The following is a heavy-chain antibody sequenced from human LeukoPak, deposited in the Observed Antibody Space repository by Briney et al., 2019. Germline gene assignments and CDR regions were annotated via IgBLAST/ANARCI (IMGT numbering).Heavy chain of an antibody. CDR1: GFTFSSYA. CDR3: ARFGVSDSSGYYFRFDY. V-gene: IGHV3-30*04. CDR2: ISYDGSNK. J-gene: IGHJ4*02. D-gene: IGHD3-22*01. Sequence: PGGSLRLSCAASGFTFSSYAMHWVRQAPGKGLEWVAVISYDGSNKYYADSVKGRFTTSRDNSKNTLYLQMNSLRAEDTAVYYCARFGVSDSSGYYFRFDYWGQGTLVTVSS.